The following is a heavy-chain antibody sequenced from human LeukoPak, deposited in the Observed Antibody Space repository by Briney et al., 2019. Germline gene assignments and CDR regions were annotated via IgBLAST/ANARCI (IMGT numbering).Heavy chain of an antibody. V-gene: IGHV4-59*01. CDR2: IYYSGST. Sequence: SSETLSLTCTVSGGSISSYYWSRIRQPPGKGLEWIGYIYYSGSTNYNPSLKSRVTISVDTSKNQFSLKLSSVTAADTAVYYCARGAYYYDSSGYYTTTVNPFQHWGQGTLVTVSS. J-gene: IGHJ1*01. CDR1: GGSISSYY. CDR3: ARGAYYYDSSGYYTTTVNPFQH. D-gene: IGHD3-22*01.